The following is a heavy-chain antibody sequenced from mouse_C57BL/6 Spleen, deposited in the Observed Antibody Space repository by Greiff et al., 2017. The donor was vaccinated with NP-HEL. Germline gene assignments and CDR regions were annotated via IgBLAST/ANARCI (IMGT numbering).Heavy chain of an antibody. CDR2: IYPGSGST. D-gene: IGHD2-4*01. CDR1: GYTFTSYW. J-gene: IGHJ2*01. V-gene: IGHV1-55*01. CDR3: ARSDDYDAYYFDY. Sequence: QVQLQQPGAELVKPGASVKMSCKASGYTFTSYWITWVKQRPGQGLEWIGDIYPGSGSTNYNEKFKSKATLTVDTSSSTAYMQHSSLTSEDSAVYDCARSDDYDAYYFDYWGQGTTLTVSS.